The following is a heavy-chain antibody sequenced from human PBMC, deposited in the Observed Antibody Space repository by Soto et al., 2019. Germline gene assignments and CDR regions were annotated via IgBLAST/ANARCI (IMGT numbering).Heavy chain of an antibody. Sequence: PSETLSLTCTVSGGSISSYYWSWIRQPPGKGLEWIGYIYYSGSTYYNPSLKSRVTISVDTSKNQFSLKLSSVTAADTAVYYCARVQRGYCSAWGQGTLVTVAS. D-gene: IGHD2-15*01. J-gene: IGHJ5*02. CDR2: IYYSGST. CDR3: ARVQRGYCSA. V-gene: IGHV4-59*12. CDR1: GGSISSYY.